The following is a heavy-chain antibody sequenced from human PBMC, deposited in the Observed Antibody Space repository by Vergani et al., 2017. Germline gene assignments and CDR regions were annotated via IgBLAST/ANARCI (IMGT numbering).Heavy chain of an antibody. CDR1: GGTFSSYA. J-gene: IGHJ4*02. CDR2: IIPIFVTA. CDR3: ACWWGVVIPIGPLGY. D-gene: IGHD3-10*01. Sequence: QVQMVQSGAEVKKPGSSVKVSCKASGGTFSSYAISWVRQAPGQGREWMGGIIPIFVTANYAQKFQGRVTITEDKATSTAYMELSSLRSEDTTVYYCACWWGVVIPIGPLGYWGQGTLVTVSS. V-gene: IGHV1-69*06.